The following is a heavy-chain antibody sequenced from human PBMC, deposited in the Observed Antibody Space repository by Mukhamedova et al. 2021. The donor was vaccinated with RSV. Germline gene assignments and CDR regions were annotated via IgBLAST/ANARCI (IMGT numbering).Heavy chain of an antibody. J-gene: IGHJ4*02. D-gene: IGHD3-22*01. Sequence: VRQAPGKGLEWVAFIRYDGSNKYYADSVKGRFTISRDNSKNTLYLQMNSLRAEDTAVYYCAKDSAYYDSSGYYFDYWGQGTLVTV. V-gene: IGHV3-30*02. CDR3: AKDSAYYDSSGYYFDY. CDR2: IRYDGSNK.